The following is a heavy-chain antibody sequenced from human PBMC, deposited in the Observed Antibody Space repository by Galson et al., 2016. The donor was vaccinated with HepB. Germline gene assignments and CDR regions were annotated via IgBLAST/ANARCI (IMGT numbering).Heavy chain of an antibody. Sequence: SLRLSCAASGFTVSSTYMNWVRQAPGKGLEWVSIIYSGGTTSQADSVKGRFTISRDNSNNTLYLQTNSLRHEDTAVYYCAGRGASSSSWYSDYQYGMDVWGQGTTVTVSS. CDR3: AGRGASSSSWYSDYQYGMDV. D-gene: IGHD6-13*01. CDR1: GFTVSSTY. V-gene: IGHV3-66*01. CDR2: IYSGGTT. J-gene: IGHJ6*02.